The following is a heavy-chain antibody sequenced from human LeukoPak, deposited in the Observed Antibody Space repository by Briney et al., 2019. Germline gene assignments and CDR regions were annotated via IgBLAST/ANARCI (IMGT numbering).Heavy chain of an antibody. V-gene: IGHV5-51*01. D-gene: IGHD1-26*01. J-gene: IGHJ4*02. CDR1: GYSFSNYW. Sequence: GESLKISCKGSGYSFSNYWIGWVRQVPGKGLEWMGIIYAGDSDTRYSPSFQGQVTISADKSISTAYLEWSSLRASDTAMYYCARVEGGTRVDYWGEGTLVTVSS. CDR3: ARVEGGTRVDY. CDR2: IYAGDSDT.